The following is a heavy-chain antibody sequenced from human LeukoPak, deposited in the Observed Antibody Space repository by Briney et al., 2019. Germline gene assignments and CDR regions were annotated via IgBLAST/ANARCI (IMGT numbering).Heavy chain of an antibody. D-gene: IGHD6-25*01. CDR3: ARGPGSFDP. Sequence: PSETLSLTCTVSGGSISSGSYYWSWIRQPAGKGLEWIGRFYTSGSTNSNPSLKSRVTISVDTSKNQFSLKLSSVTAADTAVYYCARGPGSFDPGGEGTLVTVSS. CDR2: FYTSGST. V-gene: IGHV4-61*02. CDR1: GGSISSGSYY. J-gene: IGHJ5*02.